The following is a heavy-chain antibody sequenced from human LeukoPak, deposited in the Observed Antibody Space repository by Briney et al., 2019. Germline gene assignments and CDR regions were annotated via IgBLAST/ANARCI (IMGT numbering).Heavy chain of an antibody. Sequence: ASVKVSCKASGYTFIGYYMQCVRQAPGQGLECMGWINTNSGGTNYEQKFQGRVTMSRDTSNSTAYMELIRLRSDDTAVYYCARTIAAAHLVYWGQGTLVTVSS. CDR1: GYTFIGYY. D-gene: IGHD6-13*01. CDR2: INTNSGGT. CDR3: ARTIAAAHLVY. J-gene: IGHJ4*02. V-gene: IGHV1-2*02.